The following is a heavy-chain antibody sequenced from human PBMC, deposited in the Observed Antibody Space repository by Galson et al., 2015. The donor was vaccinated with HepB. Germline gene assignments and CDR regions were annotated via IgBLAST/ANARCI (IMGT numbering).Heavy chain of an antibody. CDR1: GFTFSNAW. CDR3: TTVKIIRGYIYGRDDAFDI. V-gene: IGHV3-15*01. Sequence: SLRLSCAASGFTFSNAWMSWVRQAPGKGLEWVGRIKSITDGGTTDYAAPVKGRFTLSRDDLKKTLYLQMISLKTEDTAVYYCTTVKIIRGYIYGRDDAFDIWGQGTMVTVSS. J-gene: IGHJ3*02. CDR2: IKSITDGGTT. D-gene: IGHD5-18*01.